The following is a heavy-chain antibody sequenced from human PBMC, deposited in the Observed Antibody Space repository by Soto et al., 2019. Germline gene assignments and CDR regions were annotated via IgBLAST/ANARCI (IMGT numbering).Heavy chain of an antibody. D-gene: IGHD2-15*01. V-gene: IGHV1-69*01. Sequence: GASLKVSCKGSGGSCSSYAISWVRQDPGQGLEWMGGIIPIFGTVTYAQKFQGRVTITADESTSTAYMDLSSLRSEDTAVYYCARDPYCSGGSCYLQPLAFDIWGQATMVTVSS. CDR2: IIPIFGTV. CDR3: ARDPYCSGGSCYLQPLAFDI. CDR1: GGSCSSYA. J-gene: IGHJ3*02.